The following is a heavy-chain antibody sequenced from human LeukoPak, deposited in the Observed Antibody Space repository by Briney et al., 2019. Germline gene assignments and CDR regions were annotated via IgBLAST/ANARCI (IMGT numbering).Heavy chain of an antibody. V-gene: IGHV3-21*01. D-gene: IGHD3-9*01. Sequence: GGSLRLSGAASGFTFSSYSMNWVRQAPGKGLEWVSSISSSSSYIYYADSVKGRFTISRDNAKNSLYLQMNSLRAEDTAVYYCARDLELRYFDWLPDAFDIWGQGTMVTVSS. CDR1: GFTFSSYS. CDR2: ISSSSSYI. CDR3: ARDLELRYFDWLPDAFDI. J-gene: IGHJ3*02.